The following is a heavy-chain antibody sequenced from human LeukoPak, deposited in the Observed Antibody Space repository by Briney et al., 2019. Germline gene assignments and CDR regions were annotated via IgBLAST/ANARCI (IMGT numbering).Heavy chain of an antibody. V-gene: IGHV1-58*01. D-gene: IGHD3-10*01. J-gene: IGHJ5*02. CDR2: IVVGSGNT. Sequence: ASVKVSCKASGFTFTSSAVQWVRQARGQRLEWIGWIVVGSGNTNYAQKFQERVTITRDMSTSTAYMELSSLRSGDTAVYYCAASQGPVLLYGPRGFDPWGQGTLVTVSS. CDR1: GFTFTSSA. CDR3: AASQGPVLLYGPRGFDP.